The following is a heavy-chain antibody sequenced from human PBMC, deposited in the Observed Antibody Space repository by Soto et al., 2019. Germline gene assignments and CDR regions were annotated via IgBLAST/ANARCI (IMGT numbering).Heavy chain of an antibody. CDR1: EFTLTNYW. CDR2: INQDGSDK. D-gene: IGHD3-3*01. J-gene: IGHJ6*02. V-gene: IGHV3-7*01. Sequence: EVQLVESGGGLVQPGGSLRLSCAASEFTLTNYWMTWVRQAPGKGLEWVANINQDGSDKYYVDSVKGRFTISRDNAKNSLCLQMHSLRAEDTAVYYCARPNFWSCGMDFWGQGTTVTVSS. CDR3: ARPNFWSCGMDF.